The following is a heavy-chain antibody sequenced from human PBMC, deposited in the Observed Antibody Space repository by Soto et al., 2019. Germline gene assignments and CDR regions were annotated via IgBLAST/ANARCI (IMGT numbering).Heavy chain of an antibody. J-gene: IGHJ6*03. Sequence: GGSLRLSCAASGFTFSSYGMHWVRQAPGKGLEWVAVIWYDGSNKYYADSVKGRFTISRDNSKNTPYLQMDSLRAEDTAVYYCARPGGQWLDYYYYYMDVWGKGTTVTVS. CDR3: ARPGGQWLDYYYYYMDV. CDR2: IWYDGSNK. CDR1: GFTFSSYG. D-gene: IGHD6-19*01. V-gene: IGHV3-33*01.